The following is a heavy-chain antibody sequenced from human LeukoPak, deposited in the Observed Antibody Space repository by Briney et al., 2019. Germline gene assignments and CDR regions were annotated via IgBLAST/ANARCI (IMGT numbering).Heavy chain of an antibody. CDR2: IYYSGST. D-gene: IGHD3-9*01. CDR3: ARQASVLRYFDWLFHFDY. Sequence: SETLSLTCTVSGGSISSYYWSWIRQPPGKGPEWIGYIYYSGSTDYNPSLKSRVTISVDTSKNQFSLKLSSVTAADTAVYYCARQASVLRYFDWLFHFDYWGQGTLVTVSS. J-gene: IGHJ4*02. CDR1: GGSISSYY. V-gene: IGHV4-59*08.